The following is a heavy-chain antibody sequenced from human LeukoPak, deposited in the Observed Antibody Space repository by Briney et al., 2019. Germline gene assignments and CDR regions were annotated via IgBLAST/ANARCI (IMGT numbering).Heavy chain of an antibody. CDR1: GGSISSSNW. V-gene: IGHV4-4*02. CDR3: ARDVTTYGDYVGDWFDP. Sequence: PSGTLSLTCAVSGGSISSSNWWSWVRQPPGKGLEWLGEIYHSGSTNYNPSLKSRVTISVDKSKNQFSLKLSSVTAADTAVYYCARDVTTYGDYVGDWFDPWGQGTLVTVSS. J-gene: IGHJ5*02. CDR2: IYHSGST. D-gene: IGHD4-17*01.